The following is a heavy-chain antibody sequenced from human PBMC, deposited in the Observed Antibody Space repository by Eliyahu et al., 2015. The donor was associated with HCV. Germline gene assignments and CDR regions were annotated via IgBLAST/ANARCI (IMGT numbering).Heavy chain of an antibody. V-gene: IGHV1-18*01. CDR2: ISAYNGNT. J-gene: IGHJ6*02. D-gene: IGHD3-10*01. CDR1: GXTFTSYG. Sequence: QVQLVQSGAEVKKPGASVKVSCKASGXTFTSYGISWVRQAPGQGLEWMGWISAYNGNTNYAQKLQGRVTMTTDTSTSTAYMELRSLRSDDTAVYYCARWAFMVRGVPPYGMDVWGQGTTVTVSS. CDR3: ARWAFMVRGVPPYGMDV.